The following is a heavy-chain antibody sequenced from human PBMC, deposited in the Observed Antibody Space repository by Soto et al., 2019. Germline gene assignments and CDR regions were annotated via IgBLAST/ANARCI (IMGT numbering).Heavy chain of an antibody. Sequence: ASVKVSCKASGYTFASYYMHWVRQAPGQGLEWMGIINPSGGSTSYAQKFQGRVTMTRDTSTSTVYMELSSLRSEDTAVYYCARDRTYYNILTGYETMFKGTDYWGQGTLVTVYS. D-gene: IGHD3-9*01. V-gene: IGHV1-46*03. CDR1: GYTFASYY. J-gene: IGHJ4*02. CDR3: ARDRTYYNILTGYETMFKGTDY. CDR2: INPSGGST.